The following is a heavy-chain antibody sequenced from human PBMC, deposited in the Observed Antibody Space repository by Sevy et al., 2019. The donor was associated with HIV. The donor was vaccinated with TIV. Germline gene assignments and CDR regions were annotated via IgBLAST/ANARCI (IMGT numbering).Heavy chain of an antibody. J-gene: IGHJ4*01. CDR1: GFAFSSHA. V-gene: IGHV3-30-3*01. D-gene: IGHD6-13*01. CDR3: ARDGGYSIKWYPLY. Sequence: GGSLRLSCAASGFAFSSHAMHWVRQAPGKGLEGVAVIAYEGTETFYAGSVEGRFTISRDNSKNKLSLQINSLRPEDTAGYYCARDGGYSIKWYPLYWRHGTRVTVYS. CDR2: IAYEGTET.